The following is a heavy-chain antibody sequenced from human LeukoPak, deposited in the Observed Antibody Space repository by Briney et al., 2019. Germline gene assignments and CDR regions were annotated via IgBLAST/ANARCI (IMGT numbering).Heavy chain of an antibody. CDR3: ARNLDDYDSGSYYGWFDP. V-gene: IGHV4-30-2*01. J-gene: IGHJ5*02. Sequence: SQTLSPTCTVSGGSISSGGYYWSWIRQPPGKGLEWIGYIYHSGSTYYNPSLKSRVTMSVDRSKNQFSLKLTSVTAADTAVYYCARNLDDYDSGSYYGWFDPWGQGTLVTVSS. CDR1: GGSISSGGYY. CDR2: IYHSGST. D-gene: IGHD3-10*01.